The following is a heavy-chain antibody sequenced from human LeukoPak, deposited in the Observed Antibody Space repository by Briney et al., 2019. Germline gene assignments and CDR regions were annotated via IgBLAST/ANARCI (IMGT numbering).Heavy chain of an antibody. CDR2: VYHSGST. V-gene: IGHV4-30-2*01. CDR1: GGSISSGGYY. CDR3: SSSPRGRNYYYYMDV. Sequence: SQTLSLTCTVSGGSISSGGYYWSWIRQPPGKGLEWIGYVYHSGSTYYNPSLKSRVTISVDRSKNQFSLKLSSVTAADTAVYYCSSSPRGRNYYYYMDVWGKGTTVTVSS. J-gene: IGHJ6*03.